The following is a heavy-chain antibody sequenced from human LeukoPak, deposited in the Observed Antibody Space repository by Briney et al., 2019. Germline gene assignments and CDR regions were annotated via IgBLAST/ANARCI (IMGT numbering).Heavy chain of an antibody. CDR2: IIPIFGTA. D-gene: IGHD2/OR15-2a*01. CDR1: RGTFSSYA. Sequence: GASVKVSCKASRGTFSSYAISWVRQAPGQGLEWMGGIIPIFGTANYAQKFQGRVKITADESTSTAYMELSSLRSDDTAVYYCARDQPRAGVLTTIRRSFTTLAYWGQGTLVTVSS. CDR3: ARDQPRAGVLTTIRRSFTTLAY. J-gene: IGHJ4*02. V-gene: IGHV1-69*13.